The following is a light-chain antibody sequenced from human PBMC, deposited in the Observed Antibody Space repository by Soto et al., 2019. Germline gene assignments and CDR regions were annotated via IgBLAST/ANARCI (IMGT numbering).Light chain of an antibody. CDR1: SGHSSYI. V-gene: IGLV4-60*03. J-gene: IGLJ3*02. Sequence: QLVLTQSSSASGSLGSSVKLTCTLSSGHSSYIIAWHQQQPGKAPRYLMKLEGSGTYNKGSGVPDRFSGSSSGADRYLTISSLRSEDEADYYCETWDSNTWVFGGGTKLTVL. CDR3: ETWDSNTWV. CDR2: LEGSGTY.